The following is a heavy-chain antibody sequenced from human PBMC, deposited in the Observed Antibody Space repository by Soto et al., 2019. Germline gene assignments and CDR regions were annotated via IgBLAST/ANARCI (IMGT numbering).Heavy chain of an antibody. CDR3: AKGEQWLVRSVAFDI. CDR2: ISYDGSNK. Sequence: GGSLRLSCAASGFTFSSYGMHWVRQAPGKGLEWVAVISYDGSNKYYADSVKGRFTISRDNSKNTLYLQMNSLRAEDTAVYYCAKGEQWLVRSVAFDIWGQGTMVTVSS. CDR1: GFTFSSYG. V-gene: IGHV3-30*18. D-gene: IGHD6-19*01. J-gene: IGHJ3*02.